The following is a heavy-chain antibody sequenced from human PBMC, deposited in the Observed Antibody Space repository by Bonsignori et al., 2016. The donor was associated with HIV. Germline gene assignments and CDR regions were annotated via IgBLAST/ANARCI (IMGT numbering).Heavy chain of an antibody. J-gene: IGHJ4*02. Sequence: LSLTCTVSGGSISSSSYYWGWIRQPPGKGLEWIGSIYYSGSTYYNPSLKSRVTISVDTSKNQFSLKLSSVTAADTAVYYCARVVWTAAYYFDYWGQGTLVTVSS. V-gene: IGHV4-39*07. CDR1: GGSISSSSYY. D-gene: IGHD2-8*01. CDR2: IYYSGST. CDR3: ARVVWTAAYYFDY.